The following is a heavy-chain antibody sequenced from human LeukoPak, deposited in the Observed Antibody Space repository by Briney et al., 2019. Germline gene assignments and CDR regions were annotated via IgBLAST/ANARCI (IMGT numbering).Heavy chain of an antibody. D-gene: IGHD3/OR15-3a*01. CDR1: GYTFTSCG. Sequence: ASVKVSCKASGYTFTSCGISWVRQAPGQGLEWMGWISAYNGNTNYAQKLQGRVTMTTDTSTSTAYMELRSLRSDDTAVYYCARVDALYYYYYGMDVWGQGTTVTVSS. CDR2: ISAYNGNT. CDR3: ARVDALYYYYYGMDV. V-gene: IGHV1-18*01. J-gene: IGHJ6*02.